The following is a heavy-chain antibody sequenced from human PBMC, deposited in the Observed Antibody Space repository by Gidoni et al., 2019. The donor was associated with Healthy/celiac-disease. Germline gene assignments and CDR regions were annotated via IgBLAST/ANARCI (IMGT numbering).Heavy chain of an antibody. CDR2: INHSGST. V-gene: IGHV4-34*01. CDR1: GGSFSGYY. CDR3: ARGPRYGGRYY. J-gene: IGHJ4*02. Sequence: QVQLHQWGAGLLKPSETLSLTCAVYGGSFSGYYWSWIRQPPGKGLEWIGEINHSGSTNSNPSLKSRVTISVDTSKNQFSLKLSSVTAADTAVYYCARGPRYGGRYYWGQGTLVTVSS. D-gene: IGHD5-18*01.